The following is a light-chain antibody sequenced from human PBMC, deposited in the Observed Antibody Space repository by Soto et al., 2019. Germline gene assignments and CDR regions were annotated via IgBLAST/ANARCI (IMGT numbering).Light chain of an antibody. V-gene: IGLV1-47*01. J-gene: IGLJ2*01. Sequence: QSVLTQPPSASGTPGQRVTISCSGSSSNIGSNYVYWYQQLPGTAPKLLIYRNNQRPSGVPDRFSGSKSGTSASLAISGLRSEDEADYYCAAWDDSLSGEVFGGGTQLTV. CDR2: RNN. CDR1: SSNIGSNY. CDR3: AAWDDSLSGEV.